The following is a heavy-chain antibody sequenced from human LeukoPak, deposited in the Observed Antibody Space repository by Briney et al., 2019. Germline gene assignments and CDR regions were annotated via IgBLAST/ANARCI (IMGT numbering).Heavy chain of an antibody. Sequence: ASVKVSCKASGGTFSSYVISWVRQAPGQGLEWMGGIIPIFGTVNYAQKFQGRVTITTDESTSTAYMELSSLRSEDTAVYYCARVELELRFSAANYYMDVWGKGTTVTVSS. V-gene: IGHV1-69*05. J-gene: IGHJ6*03. D-gene: IGHD1-7*01. CDR1: GGTFSSYV. CDR2: IIPIFGTV. CDR3: ARVELELRFSAANYYMDV.